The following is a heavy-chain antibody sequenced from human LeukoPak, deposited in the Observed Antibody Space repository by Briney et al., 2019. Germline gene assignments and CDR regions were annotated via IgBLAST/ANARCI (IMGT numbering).Heavy chain of an antibody. CDR3: ARGRYYDSSGYHPFFDY. CDR2: IYTSGST. Sequence: PSQTLSLTCTVSGGSISSGSYYWSWIRQPAWKGLEWIGRIYTSGSTNYNPSLKSRVTISVDTSKNQFSLKLSSVTAADTAVYYCARGRYYDSSGYHPFFDYWGQGTLVTVSS. D-gene: IGHD3-22*01. CDR1: GGSISSGSYY. V-gene: IGHV4-61*02. J-gene: IGHJ4*02.